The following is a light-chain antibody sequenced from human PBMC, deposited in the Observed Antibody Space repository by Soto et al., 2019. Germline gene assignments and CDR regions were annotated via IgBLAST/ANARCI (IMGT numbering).Light chain of an antibody. CDR2: EVN. Sequence: QSALTQPASVSGSPGQSITISCTGSNNDIGYYSYVSWYQQHPNRAPKVIIFEVNSRPSGVSDRFFGSKFGNTASLTISDLRPEDEADYYCASYTSGSTRVVLGGGTKLTVL. CDR1: NNDIGYYSY. J-gene: IGLJ3*02. CDR3: ASYTSGSTRVV. V-gene: IGLV2-14*01.